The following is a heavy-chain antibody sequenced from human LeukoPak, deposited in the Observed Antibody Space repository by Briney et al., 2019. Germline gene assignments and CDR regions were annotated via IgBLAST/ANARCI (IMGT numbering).Heavy chain of an antibody. J-gene: IGHJ5*02. CDR3: ARGGSSYYYDSSGSNWFDP. CDR2: MNPNSGNT. Sequence: ASVKVSCKASGYTFTSYDINWVRQATGQGLEWMGWMNPNSGNTGYALKFQGRVTMTRNTSISTAYMELSSLRSEDTAVYYCARGGSSYYYDSSGSNWFDPWGQGTLVTVSS. D-gene: IGHD3-22*01. CDR1: GYTFTSYD. V-gene: IGHV1-8*01.